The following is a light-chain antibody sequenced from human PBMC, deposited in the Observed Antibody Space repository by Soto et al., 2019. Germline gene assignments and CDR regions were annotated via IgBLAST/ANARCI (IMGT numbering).Light chain of an antibody. CDR3: QHYSNWPPFT. J-gene: IGKJ3*01. CDR2: DAS. V-gene: IGKV3-15*01. CDR1: QSVSSN. Sequence: EIVMTQSPATLSVSPGERATLSCRASQSVSSNLAWYQQKPGQAPRLLIYDASTRATGIPARFSGSGSGTEFTLTISSLQSEDFAVYYCQHYSNWPPFTFGPGTKVDIK.